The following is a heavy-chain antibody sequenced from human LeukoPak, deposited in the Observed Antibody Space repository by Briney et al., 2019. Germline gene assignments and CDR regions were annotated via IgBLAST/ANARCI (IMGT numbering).Heavy chain of an antibody. J-gene: IGHJ6*03. Sequence: GGSLRLSCAASGFTFSSYSMNWVRQAPGKGLEWVSSISSSSSYIYYADSVKGRFTISRDNAKNSLYLQMNGLRAEDTAVYYCARPSIYYYMDVWGKGTTVTVSS. V-gene: IGHV3-21*01. D-gene: IGHD2-2*01. CDR2: ISSSSSYI. CDR3: ARPSIYYYMDV. CDR1: GFTFSSYS.